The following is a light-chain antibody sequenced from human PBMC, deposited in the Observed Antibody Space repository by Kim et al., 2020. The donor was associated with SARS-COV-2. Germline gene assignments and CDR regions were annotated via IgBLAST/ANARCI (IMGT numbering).Light chain of an antibody. CDR1: ESVRSRN. CDR2: GAF. Sequence: SLSPGEGVTLPCRASESVRSRNLAWNQQRPGRAPRLLIYGAFNMAPGIPDRFSGGGAGRDFTLTISGLEPDDFAVYYCQHYGSSITFGQGTRLE. J-gene: IGKJ5*01. V-gene: IGKV3-20*01. CDR3: QHYGSSIT.